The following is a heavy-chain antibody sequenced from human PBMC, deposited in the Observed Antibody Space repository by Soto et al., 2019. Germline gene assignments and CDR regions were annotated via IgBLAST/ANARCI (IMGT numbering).Heavy chain of an antibody. CDR3: ARTPKSSPYYFDY. V-gene: IGHV3-33*01. CDR1: GFTFSSYG. CDR2: IWYDGSNK. J-gene: IGHJ4*02. Sequence: QVQLVESGGGVVQPGRSLRLSCAASGFTFSSYGMHWVRQAPGKGLEWVAVIWYDGSNKYYADSVKGRFTSSRDNSKNTLYLQMNSLRAEDTAVYYCARTPKSSPYYFDYWGQGTLVTVSS.